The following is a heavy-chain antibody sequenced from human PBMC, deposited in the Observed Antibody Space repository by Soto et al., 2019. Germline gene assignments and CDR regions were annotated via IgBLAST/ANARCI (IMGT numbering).Heavy chain of an antibody. CDR3: AKDIRMGARPYYDFDY. V-gene: IGHV3-23*01. D-gene: IGHD6-6*01. CDR1: GFTFSDYY. J-gene: IGHJ4*02. Sequence: GGSLRLSCAASGFTFSDYYMSWIRQAPGKGLEWVSAISGSGGSTYYADSVKGRFTISRDNSKNTLYLQMNSLRAEDTAVYYCAKDIRMGARPYYDFDYWGQGTLVTVSS. CDR2: ISGSGGST.